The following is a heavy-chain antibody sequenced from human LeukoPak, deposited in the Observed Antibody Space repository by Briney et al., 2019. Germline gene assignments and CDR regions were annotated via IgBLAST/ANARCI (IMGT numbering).Heavy chain of an antibody. D-gene: IGHD6-6*01. J-gene: IGHJ3*02. CDR3: ARVIAASAFDI. V-gene: IGHV3-21*01. CDR2: ISSSSSYI. CDR1: GFTFSSYS. Sequence: GGSLRLSCAASGFTFSSYSMNWVRQAPGKGLEWVSSISSSSSYIYYADSVKGRFTISRDNAKNSLYLQVNSLRAEDTAVYYCARVIAASAFDIWGQGTMVTVSS.